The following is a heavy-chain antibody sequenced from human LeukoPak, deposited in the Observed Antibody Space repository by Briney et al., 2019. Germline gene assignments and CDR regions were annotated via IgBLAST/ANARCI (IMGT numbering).Heavy chain of an antibody. Sequence: GRSLRLSCAASGFTFSSYAMHWVRQSLGKGLEWVAVMSYDGFNKSYADSVKGRFTISRDNSKNTLYLQMNSLRAEDTAVYYCAKTKGYSYGYYFDYWGQGTLVTVSS. D-gene: IGHD5-18*01. J-gene: IGHJ4*02. V-gene: IGHV3-30*18. CDR2: MSYDGFNK. CDR1: GFTFSSYA. CDR3: AKTKGYSYGYYFDY.